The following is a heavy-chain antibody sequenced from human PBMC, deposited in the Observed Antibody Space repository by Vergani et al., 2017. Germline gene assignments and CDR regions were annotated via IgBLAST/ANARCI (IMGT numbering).Heavy chain of an antibody. V-gene: IGHV1-8*01. Sequence: QVQLVQSGAEVKKPGASVKVSCKASGYTFTSYDINWVRQATGQGLEWMGWMNPNSGNTGYAQKFQGRVTMTRNTSISTAYMELSSLRSEDTAVYYCARALYDSSXYYSLYYYYYYMDVWGKGTTVTVSS. CDR2: MNPNSGNT. CDR3: ARALYDSSXYYSLYYYYYYMDV. CDR1: GYTFTSYD. J-gene: IGHJ6*03. D-gene: IGHD3-22*01.